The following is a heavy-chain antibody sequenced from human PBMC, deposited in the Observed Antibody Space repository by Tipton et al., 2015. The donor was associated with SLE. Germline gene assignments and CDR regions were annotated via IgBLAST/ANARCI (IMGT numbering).Heavy chain of an antibody. V-gene: IGHV3-7*01. J-gene: IGHJ4*02. Sequence: SLRLSCAAAGFTLNSYWMSWVRQAPGKGLEWVANINEDGSENIYVDSVKGRFTISRDNAKNSLSLQMNSLRAEDTAVYYCARVGIAVVIAMDYWGQGTLVTVSS. D-gene: IGHD2-21*01. CDR1: GFTLNSYW. CDR2: INEDGSEN. CDR3: ARVGIAVVIAMDY.